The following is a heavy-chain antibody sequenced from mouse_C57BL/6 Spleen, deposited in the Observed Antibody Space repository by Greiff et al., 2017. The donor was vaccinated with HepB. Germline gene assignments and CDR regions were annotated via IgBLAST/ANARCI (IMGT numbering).Heavy chain of an antibody. CDR2: INPSTGGT. Sequence: EVQLQQSGPELVKPGASVKISCKASGYSFTGYYMNWVKQSPEKSLEWIGEINPSTGGTTYNQKFKAKATLTVDKSSSTAYMQLKSLTSEDSAVYYCASGDSSGPLDYWGQGTTLTVSS. CDR1: GYSFTGYY. V-gene: IGHV1-42*01. J-gene: IGHJ2*01. D-gene: IGHD3-2*02. CDR3: ASGDSSGPLDY.